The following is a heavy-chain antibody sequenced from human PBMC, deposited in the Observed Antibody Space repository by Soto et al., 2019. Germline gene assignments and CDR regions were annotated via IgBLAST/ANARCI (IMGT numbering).Heavy chain of an antibody. CDR1: GYTFTYYT. D-gene: IGHD3-22*01. Sequence: ASVKVSCKASGYTFTYYTMHWVRQAPGQRLEWMGWINAGDGNTKYSPKFQGRVTITRDTSASTVYMELSSLRSEDTAVYFCTRDYYDSSGYYPKFDYWG. CDR2: INAGDGNT. CDR3: TRDYYDSSGYYPKFDY. V-gene: IGHV1-3*01. J-gene: IGHJ4*01.